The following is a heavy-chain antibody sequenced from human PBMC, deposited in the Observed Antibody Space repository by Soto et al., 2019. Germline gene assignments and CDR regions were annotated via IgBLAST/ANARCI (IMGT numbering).Heavy chain of an antibody. CDR1: RFTFSSYA. V-gene: IGHV3-30-3*01. CDR2: ISHDGSEK. J-gene: IGHJ6*02. D-gene: IGHD6-13*01. CDR3: ARAAAYFYHYYYAMDV. Sequence: GGSLRLSCAAARFTFSSYAMDWVRQAPGKGLGWVAVISHDGSEKYYGDSVKGRFTISRDNPKNTVYLQMNSLRPEDTAVYYCARAAAYFYHYYYAMDVWGQGTAVTVSS.